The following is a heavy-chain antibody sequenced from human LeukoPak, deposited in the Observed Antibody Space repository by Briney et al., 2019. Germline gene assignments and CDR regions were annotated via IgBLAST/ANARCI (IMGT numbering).Heavy chain of an antibody. J-gene: IGHJ5*02. CDR2: IYYSGST. CDR3: ARPTGTHNLFDP. V-gene: IGHV4-39*07. D-gene: IGHD1/OR15-1a*01. CDR1: GGSISSSSYY. Sequence: SETLCLTCTVSGGSISSSSYYWGWIRQPPGKGLEWIGSIYYSGSTYYNSSLKSRVTISVDTSKNQFSLKLSSVTAADTAVYYCARPTGTHNLFDPWGQGTLVTVSS.